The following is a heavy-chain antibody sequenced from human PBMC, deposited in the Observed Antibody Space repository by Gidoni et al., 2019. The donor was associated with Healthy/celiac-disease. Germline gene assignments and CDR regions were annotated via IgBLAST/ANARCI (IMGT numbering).Heavy chain of an antibody. Sequence: GASVKVSCKASGYTYTSYYRHWVRQAPGQGLEWMGIINPSGGSTSYAQKFQGRVTMTRDTSTSTVYMELSSLRSEDTAVYYCARTFSHIAVAGTIDYWGQGTLVTVSS. V-gene: IGHV1-46*01. CDR3: ARTFSHIAVAGTIDY. D-gene: IGHD6-19*01. CDR2: INPSGGST. CDR1: GYTYTSYY. J-gene: IGHJ4*02.